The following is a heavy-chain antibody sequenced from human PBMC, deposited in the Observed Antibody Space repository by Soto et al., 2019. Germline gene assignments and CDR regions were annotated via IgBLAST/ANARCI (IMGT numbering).Heavy chain of an antibody. D-gene: IGHD1-1*01. CDR2: IIPMFGTA. J-gene: IGHJ6*02. CDR3: ATQNELYYPGMDV. Sequence: SSVKVSCKASGGIFSSYSISWVRQAPGQGLEWVGGIIPMFGTANYAQKFQGRVTITAAKSTRTAYMELSRLRSEDTAVYYCATQNELYYPGMDVWGQVTTVNAAS. CDR1: GGIFSSYS. V-gene: IGHV1-69*06.